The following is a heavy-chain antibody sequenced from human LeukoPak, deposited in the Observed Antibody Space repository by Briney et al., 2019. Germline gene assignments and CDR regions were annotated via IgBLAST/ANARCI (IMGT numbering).Heavy chain of an antibody. CDR3: VKESRTYYSYDMDV. Sequence: PGRSLRLSCAASGFTFSSYAMHWVRQAPGKGLEWVVVISYDGNIKYYADSVKGRFTISRDISKNTLYLQMNSLRVEDTAVYYCVKESRTYYSYDMDVWGQGTTVTVSS. CDR2: ISYDGNIK. J-gene: IGHJ6*02. V-gene: IGHV3-30-3*01. CDR1: GFTFSSYA.